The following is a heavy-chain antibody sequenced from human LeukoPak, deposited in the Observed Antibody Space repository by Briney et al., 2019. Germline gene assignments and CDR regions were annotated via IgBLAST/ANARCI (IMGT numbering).Heavy chain of an antibody. CDR2: IYYSGST. CDR3: ARAGWEPPQYYYYMDV. D-gene: IGHD1-26*01. J-gene: IGHJ6*03. Sequence: SETLSLTCTVSGGSISSGGYYWSWIRQHPGKGLEWIGYIYYSGSTYYNPSLKSRVTISVDTSKNQFSLKLSSVTAADTAVYYCARAGWEPPQYYYYMDVWGKGTMVTVSS. V-gene: IGHV4-31*03. CDR1: GGSISSGGYY.